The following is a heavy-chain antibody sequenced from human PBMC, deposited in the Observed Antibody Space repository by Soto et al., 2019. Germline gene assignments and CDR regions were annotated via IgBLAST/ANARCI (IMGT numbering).Heavy chain of an antibody. V-gene: IGHV3-21*01. D-gene: IGHD3-10*02. CDR3: ARDNLAVQGAFDH. Sequence: SLRLSCAASGFVFSDFQLNWVRQAPGRGLEWLASITGTSAFLFYADSIKGRFTISRDNPKNFLFLQMDSLGPEDTAVYYCARDNLAVQGAFDHWGQGALVTVSS. CDR1: GFVFSDFQ. CDR2: ITGTSAFL. J-gene: IGHJ4*02.